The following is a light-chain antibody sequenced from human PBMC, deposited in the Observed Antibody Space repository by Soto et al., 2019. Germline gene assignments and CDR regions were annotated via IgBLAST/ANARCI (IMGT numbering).Light chain of an antibody. Sequence: QSALTQPASVSGSPGQSITISCTGTSRDVGSYNLVSWYQQHPGKAPKLMIYEVSKRPSGVSNRFSGSKSGNTASLTISGLQAEDEADYYCCSYAGSSTYVVFGGGTKLTV. V-gene: IGLV2-23*02. CDR3: CSYAGSSTYVV. CDR2: EVS. CDR1: SRDVGSYNL. J-gene: IGLJ2*01.